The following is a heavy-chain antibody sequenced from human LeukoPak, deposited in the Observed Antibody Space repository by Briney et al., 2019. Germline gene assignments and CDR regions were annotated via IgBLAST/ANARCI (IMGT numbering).Heavy chain of an antibody. Sequence: ASVKVSCKASGYTFTSYAMHWVRQAPGQRLEWMGWINAGNGNTKYSQKFQGRVTITRDTSASTAYMELSSLRSEDTAVYYCARERKYSSVFDPWGQGTLVTVSS. CDR3: ARERKYSSVFDP. V-gene: IGHV1-3*01. CDR2: INAGNGNT. D-gene: IGHD3-22*01. J-gene: IGHJ5*02. CDR1: GYTFTSYA.